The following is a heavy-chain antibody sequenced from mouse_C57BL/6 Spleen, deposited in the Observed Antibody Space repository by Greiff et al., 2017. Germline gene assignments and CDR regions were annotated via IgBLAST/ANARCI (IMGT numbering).Heavy chain of an antibody. CDR1: GFTFSSYA. CDR2: ISDGGSYT. V-gene: IGHV5-4*01. D-gene: IGHD2-4*01. CDR3: AGDRLHTMDY. J-gene: IGHJ4*01. Sequence: EVKLMESGGGLVKPGGSLKLSCAASGFTFSSYAMSWVRQTPEKRLEWVATISDGGSYTYYPDNVKGRFTISRDNAKNNLYLQMSHLKSEDTAMYYCAGDRLHTMDYWGQGTSVTVSS.